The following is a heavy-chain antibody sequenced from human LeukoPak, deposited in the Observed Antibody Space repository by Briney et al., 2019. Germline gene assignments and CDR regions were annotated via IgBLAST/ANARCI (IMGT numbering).Heavy chain of an antibody. CDR3: TKAFGNVRGET. V-gene: IGHV4-34*01. CDR2: INHSGDT. D-gene: IGHD3-10*01. Sequence: SETLSLTCGVYGGSFSDSYWGWIRQPPGKGLEWIGEINHSGDTNYHPSLKSRVTISVDSSKNQVSLKLSSVTAGDTAVYYCTKAFGNVRGETWGQGTLVTVSS. J-gene: IGHJ4*02. CDR1: GGSFSDSY.